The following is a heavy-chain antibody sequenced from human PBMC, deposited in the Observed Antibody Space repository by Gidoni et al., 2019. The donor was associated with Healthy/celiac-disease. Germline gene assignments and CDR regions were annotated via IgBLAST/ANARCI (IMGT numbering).Heavy chain of an antibody. CDR3: AREDCSGGSCYSHWFDP. Sequence: QVQLVESGGGVVQPGRSLRLSGAASGVTFSSYAMHWVRQAPGKGLEWVAVISSDGSNKYSADSVKGRFTISRDNSKNTLYLQMNSLRAEDTAVYYCAREDCSGGSCYSHWFDPWGQGTLVTVSS. V-gene: IGHV3-30-3*01. J-gene: IGHJ5*02. CDR2: ISSDGSNK. D-gene: IGHD2-15*01. CDR1: GVTFSSYA.